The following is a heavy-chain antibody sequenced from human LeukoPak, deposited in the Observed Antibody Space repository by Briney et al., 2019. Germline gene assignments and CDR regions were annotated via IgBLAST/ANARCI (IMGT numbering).Heavy chain of an antibody. J-gene: IGHJ5*02. CDR1: GGSISSGDYY. D-gene: IGHD5/OR15-5a*01. Sequence: KPSETLSLTCTVSGGSISSGDYYWSWIRQPPGKGLEWIGYIYYSGSTYYNPSLKSRLTISLDMSKNQFSLNLSSVTAADTAVYYCARGGLRFGFDTWGQGTLVTVSS. V-gene: IGHV4-30-4*08. CDR3: ARGGLRFGFDT. CDR2: IYYSGST.